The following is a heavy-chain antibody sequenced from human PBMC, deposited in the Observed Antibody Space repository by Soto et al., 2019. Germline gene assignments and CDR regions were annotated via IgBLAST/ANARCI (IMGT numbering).Heavy chain of an antibody. J-gene: IGHJ4*02. D-gene: IGHD4-17*01. CDR2: IYYSGST. CDR1: GGSISSYY. Sequence: SETLSLTCTVSGGSISSYYWSWIRQPPGKGLEWIGYIYYSGSTNYNPSLKSRVTISVDTSKNQFSLKLSSVTAADTAVYYCARVQAGKTTVIEPHFDYWGQGTLVTVSS. V-gene: IGHV4-59*01. CDR3: ARVQAGKTTVIEPHFDY.